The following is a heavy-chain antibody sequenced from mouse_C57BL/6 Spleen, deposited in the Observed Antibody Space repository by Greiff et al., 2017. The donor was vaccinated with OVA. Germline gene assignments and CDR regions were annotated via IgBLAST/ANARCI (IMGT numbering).Heavy chain of an antibody. V-gene: IGHV1-66*01. CDR2: IYPGSGNT. CDR3: ARNDYGSSSYYYAMDY. D-gene: IGHD1-1*01. J-gene: IGHJ4*01. CDR1: GYSFTSYY. Sequence: QVQLQQSGPELVKPGASVKISCKASGYSFTSYYIHWVKQRPGQGLEWIGWIYPGSGNTKYNEKFKGKATLTADTSSSTAYMQLSSLTSEDSAVYYCARNDYGSSSYYYAMDYWGQGTSVTVSS.